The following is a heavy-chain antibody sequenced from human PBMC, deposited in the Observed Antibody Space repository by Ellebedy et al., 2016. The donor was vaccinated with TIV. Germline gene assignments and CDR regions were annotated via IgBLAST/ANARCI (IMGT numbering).Heavy chain of an antibody. J-gene: IGHJ4*02. Sequence: AASVKVSCKASGFPLTSSAVAWVRQARGQRPEWIGWIVGVSGDTNYAQTFQERVTITRDMSTNTAFMELSSLRSEDSAVYYCATLPTYWGQGTLVTVSS. CDR2: IVGVSGDT. CDR1: GFPLTSSA. V-gene: IGHV1-58*01. CDR3: ATLPTY.